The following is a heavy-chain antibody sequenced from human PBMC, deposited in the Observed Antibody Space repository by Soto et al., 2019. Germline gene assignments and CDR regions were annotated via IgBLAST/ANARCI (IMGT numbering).Heavy chain of an antibody. J-gene: IGHJ4*02. CDR2: IGIGSSTK. CDR3: AKSLKTYTSSPVDY. D-gene: IGHD6-6*01. Sequence: PGGSLRLSCAASGFTFRNYGMNWVRQAPGKGLEWVSYIGIGSSTKYYADSVKGRFTISRDNSKSTLYLQMNSLRADDTAVYYCAKSLKTYTSSPVDYWGQGTLVTVSS. V-gene: IGHV3-48*01. CDR1: GFTFRNYG.